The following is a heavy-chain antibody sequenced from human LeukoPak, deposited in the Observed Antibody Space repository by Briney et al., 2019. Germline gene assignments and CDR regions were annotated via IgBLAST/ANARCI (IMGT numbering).Heavy chain of an antibody. Sequence: GGSLRLSCAASGFTFSSYTMSWVRQAPGKGLEWISGISGSGASTYYADSVKGRFTISRDDSRNTLYLQMNSLRGDDTAVYYCAKDVGKWESLHFFDYWGQGTLVTVSS. J-gene: IGHJ4*02. CDR1: GFTFSSYT. D-gene: IGHD1-26*01. CDR2: ISGSGAST. CDR3: AKDVGKWESLHFFDY. V-gene: IGHV3-23*01.